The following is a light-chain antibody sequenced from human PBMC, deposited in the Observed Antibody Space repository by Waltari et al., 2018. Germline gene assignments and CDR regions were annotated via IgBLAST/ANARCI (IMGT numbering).Light chain of an antibody. CDR3: LENYNYPWT. Sequence: AFQMPQSPSSLSASVGDRVTITCRTNKGIGNDVGWYQQKPGKAPKLLIYAASSLQSGVPSRFSGSGSGTDFTLTISSLQPEDFATYYCLENYNYPWTFGQGTRVEIK. V-gene: IGKV1-6*01. CDR1: KGIGND. CDR2: AAS. J-gene: IGKJ1*01.